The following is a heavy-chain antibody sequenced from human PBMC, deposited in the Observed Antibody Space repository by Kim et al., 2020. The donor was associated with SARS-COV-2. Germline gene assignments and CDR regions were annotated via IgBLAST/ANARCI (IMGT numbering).Heavy chain of an antibody. Sequence: SETLSLTCAVYGGSFSGYYWSWIRQPPGKGLEWIGEINHSGSTNYNPSLKSRVTISVDTSKNQFSLKLSSVTAADTAVYYCARGNRMVRGVIFDYWGQGT. J-gene: IGHJ4*02. CDR1: GGSFSGYY. D-gene: IGHD3-10*01. V-gene: IGHV4-34*01. CDR2: INHSGST. CDR3: ARGNRMVRGVIFDY.